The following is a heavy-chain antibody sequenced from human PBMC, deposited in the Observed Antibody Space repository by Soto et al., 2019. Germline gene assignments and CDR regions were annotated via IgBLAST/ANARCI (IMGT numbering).Heavy chain of an antibody. V-gene: IGHV1-46*03. Sequence: QVQLVQSGAEVKKPGASVKVSCKASGYTFTSYYMHWVRQAPGQGLEWMGIINPSGGSTSYAQKFQGRVTMARHTSTSTVYMELSSLRSEDTAMYYCARDFATVTTYHHYYGMDVWGQGTTVTVSS. CDR1: GYTFTSYY. D-gene: IGHD4-17*01. CDR3: ARDFATVTTYHHYYGMDV. CDR2: INPSGGST. J-gene: IGHJ6*02.